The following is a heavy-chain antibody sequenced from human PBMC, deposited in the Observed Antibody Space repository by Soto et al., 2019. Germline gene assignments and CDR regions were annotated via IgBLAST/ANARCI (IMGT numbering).Heavy chain of an antibody. D-gene: IGHD2-15*01. J-gene: IGHJ4*02. V-gene: IGHV3-74*01. CDR1: GFTLSTFW. Sequence: PGGSLRLSCAASGFTLSTFWMHWVRQVPGKGLVWVSRINTDGSSTTYADSVKGRFTISRDNAKNTMYLQMNSLRAEDTAVYYCARDQDTYGQAVVNYWGQGTLVTVSS. CDR3: ARDQDTYGQAVVNY. CDR2: INTDGSST.